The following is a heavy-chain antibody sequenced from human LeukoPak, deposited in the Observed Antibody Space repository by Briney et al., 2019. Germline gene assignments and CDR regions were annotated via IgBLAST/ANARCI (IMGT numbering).Heavy chain of an antibody. D-gene: IGHD3-22*01. CDR2: IKSKTDGGTT. CDR3: TTEGSGYYFHY. CDR1: GFTFSNAY. J-gene: IGHJ4*02. Sequence: GGSLRLSCAASGFTFSNAYMNWVRQAPGKGLEWVGRIKSKTDGGTTDYAAPVKGRFTISRDDSKITLYLQMSSLKTEDTAVYYCTTEGSGYYFHYWGQGTLVTVSS. V-gene: IGHV3-15*07.